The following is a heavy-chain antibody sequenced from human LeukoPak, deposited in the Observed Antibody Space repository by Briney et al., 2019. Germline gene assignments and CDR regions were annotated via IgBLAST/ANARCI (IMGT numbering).Heavy chain of an antibody. Sequence: PGGSLRLSRAASGFTFSSYAMSWVRQAPGKGLEWVSGTSCRGGNTYYADSVKGRFTISRDNSKNTLYLQMNTLRAEDAAVYYCAKKFYGLLSAFDIWGQGTMVTVSS. CDR3: AKKFYGLLSAFDI. CDR1: GFTFSSYA. CDR2: TSCRGGNT. V-gene: IGHV3-23*01. D-gene: IGHD1-26*01. J-gene: IGHJ3*02.